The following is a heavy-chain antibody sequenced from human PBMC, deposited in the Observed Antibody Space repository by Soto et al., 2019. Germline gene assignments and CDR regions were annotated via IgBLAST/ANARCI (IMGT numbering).Heavy chain of an antibody. Sequence: QVQLVQSGAEVKKPGSSVKVSCKASGGTFSSYAISWVRQAPGQGLEWMGGIIPIFGKANYAQKFQGRVTITADESTRTAYMELSSLRSEDTAVYYFARSYYYDSSGPSLGYYYYGMDVWGQGTTVTVSS. J-gene: IGHJ6*02. V-gene: IGHV1-69*01. CDR2: IIPIFGKA. CDR1: GGTFSSYA. D-gene: IGHD3-22*01. CDR3: ARSYYYDSSGPSLGYYYYGMDV.